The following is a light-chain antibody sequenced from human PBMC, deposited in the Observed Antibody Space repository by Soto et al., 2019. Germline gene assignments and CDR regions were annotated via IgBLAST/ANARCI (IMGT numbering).Light chain of an antibody. CDR2: GAS. CDR1: QSVGTSY. V-gene: IGKV3-20*01. CDR3: QHYGSSPFT. Sequence: EIVLTQSPGTLSLSPGERATLSCRASQSVGTSYLAWYQQKPGQAPRLLIFGASNRATGIPDRFSGSGAGTDFTLTISRLEPEDFEVYYCQHYGSSPFTFGPGTKVDIK. J-gene: IGKJ3*01.